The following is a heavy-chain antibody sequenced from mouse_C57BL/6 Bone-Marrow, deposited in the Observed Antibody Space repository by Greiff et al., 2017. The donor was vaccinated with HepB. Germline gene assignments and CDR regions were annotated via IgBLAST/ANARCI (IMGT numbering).Heavy chain of an antibody. D-gene: IGHD1-1*01. CDR1: GYTFTSYW. CDR3: ARRWYYGRVDY. V-gene: IGHV1-52*01. J-gene: IGHJ2*01. Sequence: QVQLQQPGAELVRPGSSVKLSCKASGYTFTSYWIHWVKQRPIQGLEWIGNIDPSDSETHYNQKFKDKATLTVDKSSSTAYMQLSSLTSEDSAVYYCARRWYYGRVDYWGQGTTLTVSS. CDR2: IDPSDSET.